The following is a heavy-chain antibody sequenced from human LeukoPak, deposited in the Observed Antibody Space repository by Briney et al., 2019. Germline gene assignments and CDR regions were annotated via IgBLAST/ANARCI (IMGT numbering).Heavy chain of an antibody. CDR2: IVQDGSQK. D-gene: IGHD1-26*01. J-gene: IGHJ4*02. V-gene: IGHV3-7*03. CDR3: ARNEKWGRDY. Sequence: GGSLRLSCAASGFTFSSHWMSWVRQAPGKGLEWVADIVQDGSQKYYVDSVKGRFTISRDNGKNSLYLQMNSLRAEDTAVYYCARNEKWGRDYWGQGTLVTVSS. CDR1: GFTFSSHW.